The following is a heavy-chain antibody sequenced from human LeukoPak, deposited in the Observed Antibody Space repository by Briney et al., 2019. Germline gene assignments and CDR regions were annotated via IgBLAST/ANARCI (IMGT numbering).Heavy chain of an antibody. V-gene: IGHV1-69*05. D-gene: IGHD2-2*01. CDR1: GGTFSSYA. CDR3: ASSAPCSSTSCSPYYFDY. Sequence: SVTVSCMASGGTFSSYAISWVRQAPGQGLEWMGGIIPIFGTANYAQKFQGRVTITTDESTSAAYMELSSLRSEDTAVYYCASSAPCSSTSCSPYYFDYWGQGTLDTVSS. CDR2: IIPIFGTA. J-gene: IGHJ4*02.